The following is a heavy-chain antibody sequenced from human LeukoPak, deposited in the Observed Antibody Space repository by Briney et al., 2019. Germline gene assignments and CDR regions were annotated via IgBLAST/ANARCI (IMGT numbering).Heavy chain of an antibody. V-gene: IGHV3-30-3*01. D-gene: IGHD3-22*01. CDR2: ISYDGSNK. CDR1: GFTFSSYA. J-gene: IGHJ3*02. Sequence: PGRSLRLSCEASGFTFSSYAMHWVRQAPGKGLEWVAVISYDGSNKYYADSVKGRFTISRDNSKNTLYLQMNSLRAEDTAVYYCARDPGAYYYDSSGYSGAFDIWGQGTMVTVSS. CDR3: ARDPGAYYYDSSGYSGAFDI.